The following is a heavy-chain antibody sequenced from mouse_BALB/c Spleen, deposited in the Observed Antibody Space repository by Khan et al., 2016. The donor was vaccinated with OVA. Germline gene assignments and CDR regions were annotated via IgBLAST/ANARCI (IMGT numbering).Heavy chain of an antibody. J-gene: IGHJ3*01. CDR3: ARELRLGGFDY. CDR2: IWGDGST. V-gene: IGHV2-6-7*01. Sequence: VQLVESGPGLVAPSQSLSITCTVSGFSLTGYGVNWVRQPPGKGLEWLGMIWGDGSTDYNSALKSRLSISKDNSKSQVFLKKDRLQTNDTARYYCARELRLGGFDYCGQGTLVTVSA. D-gene: IGHD1-2*01. CDR1: GFSLTGYG.